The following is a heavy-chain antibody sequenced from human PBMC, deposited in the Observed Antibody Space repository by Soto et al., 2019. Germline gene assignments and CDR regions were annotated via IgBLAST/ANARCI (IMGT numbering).Heavy chain of an antibody. J-gene: IGHJ4*02. Sequence: PSETLSLTCTVSGASITGSFVGSWIRQPAGKGLEWIGRFSLSGTTNYNPSLRSRVTMSADVSKNQFSLRLTSVTAADTALYYCARGMTPPGVPAWYYFDSWGQGTLVTVSS. V-gene: IGHV4-4*07. CDR2: FSLSGTT. D-gene: IGHD2-8*01. CDR1: GASITGSFV. CDR3: ARGMTPPGVPAWYYFDS.